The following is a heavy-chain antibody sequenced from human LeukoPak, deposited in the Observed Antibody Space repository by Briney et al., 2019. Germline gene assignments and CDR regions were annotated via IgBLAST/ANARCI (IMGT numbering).Heavy chain of an antibody. J-gene: IGHJ4*02. Sequence: ASVKVSCKASGYTFTGYYMHWVRQAPGQGLEWMGWINPNSGGTNYAQKFQGRVTMTRDTSISTAYMELSRLRSDDTAVYYCARLYYDILTGYWDYYFDYWGQGTLVTVSS. V-gene: IGHV1-2*02. D-gene: IGHD3-9*01. CDR1: GYTFTGYY. CDR2: INPNSGGT. CDR3: ARLYYDILTGYWDYYFDY.